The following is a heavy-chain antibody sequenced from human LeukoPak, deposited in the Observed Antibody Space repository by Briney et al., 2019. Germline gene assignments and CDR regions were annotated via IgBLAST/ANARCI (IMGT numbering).Heavy chain of an antibody. Sequence: GGSLRLSCAASGFTFSSYWMSWVRQAPGKGLEWVANIQDSGGAKHYVDSVRGRFTISRDNAKNSLFLQLDSLRVEDTALYYCASARSAGIHDFWGQGTLVTVSS. CDR2: IQDSGGAK. CDR3: ASARSAGIHDF. CDR1: GFTFSSYW. V-gene: IGHV3-7*01. J-gene: IGHJ4*02.